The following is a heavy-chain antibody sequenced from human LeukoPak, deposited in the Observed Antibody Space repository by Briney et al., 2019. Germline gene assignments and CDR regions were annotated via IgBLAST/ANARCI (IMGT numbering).Heavy chain of an antibody. CDR1: GFTFSSYG. J-gene: IGHJ3*02. V-gene: IGHV3-23*01. D-gene: IGHD6-13*01. Sequence: GGSLRLSCAASGFTFSSYGMSWVRQAPGKGLEWVSSLSGSGGSTYYADSVKGRFTISRDNSKNTLYLQMNSLRAEDTAVYYCARMGYSSTDAFDIWGQGTMVTVSS. CDR3: ARMGYSSTDAFDI. CDR2: LSGSGGST.